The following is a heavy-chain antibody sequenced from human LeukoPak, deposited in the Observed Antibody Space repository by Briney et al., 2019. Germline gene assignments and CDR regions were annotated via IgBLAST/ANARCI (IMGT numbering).Heavy chain of an antibody. J-gene: IGHJ4*02. CDR1: GFIFSSYA. CDR2: ISGNGDNT. CDR3: AKGRAAVVSAAINY. Sequence: GGSLRLSCAVSGFIFSSYAMSWVRQAPGKGLEWVSVISGNGDNTYYADSVKGRFTISRDNSKNTLYLQMSSLGAEDTALYYCAKGRAAVVSAAINYWGQGTLVTVSS. V-gene: IGHV3-23*01. D-gene: IGHD2-2*01.